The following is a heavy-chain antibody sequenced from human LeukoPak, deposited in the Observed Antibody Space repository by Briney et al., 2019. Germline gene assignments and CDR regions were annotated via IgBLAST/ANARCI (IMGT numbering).Heavy chain of an antibody. J-gene: IGHJ4*02. CDR3: ARLALDGGNYFDY. D-gene: IGHD3-16*01. CDR1: GYIFTTYW. Sequence: GESLKISCQASGYIFTTYWIGWVRQMPGKGLEWMGIIYPGDFDIRYSPSFQGQVTFSTDKSISTAYLQWNSLKASDTAMYYCARLALDGGNYFDYWGQGTLVSVSS. V-gene: IGHV5-51*01. CDR2: IYPGDFDI.